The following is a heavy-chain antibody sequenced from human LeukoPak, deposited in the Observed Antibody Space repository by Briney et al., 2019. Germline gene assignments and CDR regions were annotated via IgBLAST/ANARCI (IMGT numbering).Heavy chain of an antibody. D-gene: IGHD3-22*01. J-gene: IGHJ5*02. V-gene: IGHV3-53*04. CDR3: ARERLSYDSSGYINWFDP. CDR2: IYSGGST. CDR1: GFTFSSYW. Sequence: GGSLRLSCAASGFTFSSYWMSWVRQAPGKGLEWVSVIYSGGSTYYADSVKGRFTISRHNSKNTLYLQMNSLRAEDTAVYYCARERLSYDSSGYINWFDPWGQGTLVTVSS.